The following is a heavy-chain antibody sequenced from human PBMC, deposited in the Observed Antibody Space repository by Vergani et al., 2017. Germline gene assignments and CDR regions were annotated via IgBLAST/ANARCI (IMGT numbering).Heavy chain of an antibody. CDR2: IIPMFGTT. Sequence: QVQLLQSGAEVKKPGSSVKVSCKASGGTFSNFAINWVRQAPGQGLEWMGGIIPMFGTTNCAQKLQGRVMFTDDESTSTAYMELSSLRAEDTAVYYWTGDQDPATIRLNVGNYMDVWGKGTTVIVSS. J-gene: IGHJ6*03. D-gene: IGHD1-26*01. CDR3: TGDQDPATIRLNVGNYMDV. CDR1: GGTFSNFA. V-gene: IGHV1-69*01.